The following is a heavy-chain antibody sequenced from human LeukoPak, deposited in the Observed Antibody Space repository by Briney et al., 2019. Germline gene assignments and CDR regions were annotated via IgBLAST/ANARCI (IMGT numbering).Heavy chain of an antibody. CDR3: ARTGIAAAGIDY. CDR2: ISYDGSNK. CDR1: GFTFSSYW. V-gene: IGHV3-30*03. D-gene: IGHD6-13*01. Sequence: GGSLKLSCAASGFTFSSYWMSWVRQAPGKGLEWVAVISYDGSNKYYADSVKGRFTISRDNSKNTLYLQMNSLRAEDTAVYYCARTGIAAAGIDYWGQGTLVTVSS. J-gene: IGHJ4*02.